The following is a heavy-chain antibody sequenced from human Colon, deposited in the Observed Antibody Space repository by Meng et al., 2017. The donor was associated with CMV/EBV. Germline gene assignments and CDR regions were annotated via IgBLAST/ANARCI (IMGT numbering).Heavy chain of an antibody. V-gene: IGHV3-11*01. J-gene: IGHJ5*02. CDR3: ARRHLLGWFDP. CDR2: IGRGPNAI. D-gene: IGHD2-15*01. Sequence: GESLKISCAASGFNFRSSAMSWVRQAPGKGLESISYIGRGPNAIYYADSVKGRFTISRDNAKSPVYLQMDSLRVEDTAVYYCARRHLLGWFDPWGQGTLVTVSS. CDR1: GFNFRSSA.